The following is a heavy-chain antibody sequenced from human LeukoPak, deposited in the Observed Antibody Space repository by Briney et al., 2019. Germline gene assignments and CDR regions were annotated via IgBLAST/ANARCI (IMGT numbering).Heavy chain of an antibody. D-gene: IGHD3-10*01. V-gene: IGHV3-23*01. CDR3: ANMAGGGSRYYYYYYYMDV. Sequence: GGSLRLSCAASGFTFSSYGMSWVRQAPGKGLEWVSAISGSGGSTYYADSVKGRFTISRDNSKNTLYLQMNSLRAEDTAVYFCANMAGGGSRYYYYYYYMDVWGKGTTVTISS. CDR1: GFTFSSYG. CDR2: ISGSGGST. J-gene: IGHJ6*03.